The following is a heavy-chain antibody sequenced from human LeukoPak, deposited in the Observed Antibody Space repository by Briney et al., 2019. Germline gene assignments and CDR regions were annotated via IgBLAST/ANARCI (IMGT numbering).Heavy chain of an antibody. J-gene: IGHJ4*02. CDR1: GFTVSSNY. CDR3: ARGTWPLYYFDY. D-gene: IGHD2-2*01. CDR2: IYTSGST. Sequence: GSLRLSCAASGFTVSSNYMSWVRQAPGKGLEWIGRIYTSGSTDYNPSLKSRVTISVDTSKNQFSLKLSSVTAADTAVYYCARGTWPLYYFDYWGQGTLVTVSS. V-gene: IGHV4-4*08.